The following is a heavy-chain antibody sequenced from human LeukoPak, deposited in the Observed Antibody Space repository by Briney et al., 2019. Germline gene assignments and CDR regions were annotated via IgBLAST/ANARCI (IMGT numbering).Heavy chain of an antibody. CDR1: GFTFSSYS. V-gene: IGHV3-21*01. CDR3: ARSDSWYSGSPAYDY. J-gene: IGHJ4*02. Sequence: GGSLRLSCAASGFTFSSYSMNWVRQAPGKGLEWVSSISSSSSYIYYADSVKGRFTISRDNAKNSLYLQMNSLRAEDTAVYYCARSDSWYSGSPAYDYWGQGTLVTVSS. D-gene: IGHD6-6*01. CDR2: ISSSSSYI.